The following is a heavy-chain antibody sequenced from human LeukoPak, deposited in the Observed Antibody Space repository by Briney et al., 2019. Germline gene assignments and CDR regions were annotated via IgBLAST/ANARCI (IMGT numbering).Heavy chain of an antibody. J-gene: IGHJ4*02. CDR3: AKDLWSWLSPLLVDY. CDR1: GSTLSSYA. V-gene: IGHV3-30*18. Sequence: GGSLRLSCAASGSTLSSYAMGWVRQAPGKGLEWVAVISYDGSNKYYADSVKGRFTISRDNSKNTLYLQMNSLRAEDTAVYYCAKDLWSWLSPLLVDYWGQGTLVTVSS. CDR2: ISYDGSNK. D-gene: IGHD3-22*01.